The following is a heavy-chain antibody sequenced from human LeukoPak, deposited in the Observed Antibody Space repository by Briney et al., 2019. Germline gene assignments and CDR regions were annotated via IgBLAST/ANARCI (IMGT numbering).Heavy chain of an antibody. D-gene: IGHD3-22*01. V-gene: IGHV1-2*02. CDR1: GYTFTGYY. Sequence: ASVKVSCKASGYTFTGYYMLWVRQAPGQGLEWMGWINPNSGGTNYAQKFQGRVTMTRDTSISTAYMELSRLRSDDTAVCYCARVRKYYYDKVAFDIWGQGTVVTVSS. CDR2: INPNSGGT. CDR3: ARVRKYYYDKVAFDI. J-gene: IGHJ3*02.